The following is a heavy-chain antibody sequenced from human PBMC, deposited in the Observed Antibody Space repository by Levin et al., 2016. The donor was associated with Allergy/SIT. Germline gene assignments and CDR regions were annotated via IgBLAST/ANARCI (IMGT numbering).Heavy chain of an antibody. CDR2: ISSSSSYI. J-gene: IGHJ6*02. Sequence: WIRQPPGKGLEWVSSISSSSSYIYYADSVKGRFTISRDNAKNSLYLQMNSLRAEDTAVYYCARDREYCSSTSCYAGDYYYGMDVWGQGTTVTVSS. D-gene: IGHD2-2*01. V-gene: IGHV3-21*01. CDR3: ARDREYCSSTSCYAGDYYYGMDV.